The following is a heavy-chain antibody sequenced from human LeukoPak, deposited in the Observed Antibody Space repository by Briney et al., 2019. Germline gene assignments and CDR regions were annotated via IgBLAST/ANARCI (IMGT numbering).Heavy chain of an antibody. Sequence: PGGSLRLSCAASGFTFSSYWMHWVRQVPGKGLVWVSRISTDGTTTSYADSVKGRFTTSRDNAKNTLYLQMNSLRAEDTAVYYCAREHRNVGATIDWWGQGTLVTVSS. CDR3: AREHRNVGATIDW. D-gene: IGHD1-26*01. CDR1: GFTFSSYW. J-gene: IGHJ4*02. V-gene: IGHV3-74*01. CDR2: ISTDGTTT.